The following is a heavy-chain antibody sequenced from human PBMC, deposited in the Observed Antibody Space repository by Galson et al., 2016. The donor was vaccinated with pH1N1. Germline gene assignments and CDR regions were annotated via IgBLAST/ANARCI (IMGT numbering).Heavy chain of an antibody. CDR3: ARRIPIVHEVDPGFDY. J-gene: IGHJ4*02. D-gene: IGHD3-10*01. V-gene: IGHV1-3*01. CDR1: GYTFNTYA. CDR2: INADNGNT. Sequence: SVKVSCKASGYTFNTYAMHWVRQAPGQRLEWMGRINADNGNTKYSQKFQHRVTITRDTSASTAYMELSSLGSEDTAVYYCARRIPIVHEVDPGFDYWGQGTLVTVSS.